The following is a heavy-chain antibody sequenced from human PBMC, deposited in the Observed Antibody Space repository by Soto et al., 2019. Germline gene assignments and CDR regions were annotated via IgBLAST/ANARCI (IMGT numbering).Heavy chain of an antibody. J-gene: IGHJ6*02. Sequence: QVQLVQSGPEVKKPGASVKVSCEASGYTFTTSGISWVRQAPGQGLEWMGWISTYNGDTNSAQKFQGRVTMTADTSTGTVYMELMSVKSDDTAVYYCARQGSWPYYYYGLDVWGQGTTVTVSS. V-gene: IGHV1-18*01. CDR3: ARQGSWPYYYYGLDV. CDR2: ISTYNGDT. CDR1: GYTFTTSG. D-gene: IGHD1-26*01.